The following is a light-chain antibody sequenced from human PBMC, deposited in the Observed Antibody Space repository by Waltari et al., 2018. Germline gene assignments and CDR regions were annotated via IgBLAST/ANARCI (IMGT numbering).Light chain of an antibody. V-gene: IGKV3-15*01. CDR2: GAS. CDR3: QQYNNWPPGT. CDR1: QSIGSK. Sequence: ETVVTQAPATLSVSPRERATLSCGTSQSIGSKLAWYQQKPGQAPRLLIYGASIRATGIPARFSGSGSETEFTLTISSLQSEDFAVYSCQQYNNWPPGTFGQGTKVEI. J-gene: IGKJ1*01.